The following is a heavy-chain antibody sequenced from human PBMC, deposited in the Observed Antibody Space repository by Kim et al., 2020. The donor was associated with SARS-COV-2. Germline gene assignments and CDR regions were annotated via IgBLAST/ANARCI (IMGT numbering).Heavy chain of an antibody. D-gene: IGHD1-26*01. J-gene: IGHJ6*02. CDR1: GYTFTGYY. CDR2: INPNSGGT. Sequence: ASVKVSCKASGYTFTGYYMHWVRQAPGQGLEWMGWINPNSGGTNYAQKCQGWVTMTRDTSISTAYMELSRLRSDDTAVYYCARERSQVSGSYSYGMDVWGRGATVTVSS. V-gene: IGHV1-2*04. CDR3: ARERSQVSGSYSYGMDV.